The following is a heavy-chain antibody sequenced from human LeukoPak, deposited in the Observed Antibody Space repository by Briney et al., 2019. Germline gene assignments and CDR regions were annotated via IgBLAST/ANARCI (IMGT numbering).Heavy chain of an antibody. V-gene: IGHV3-11*04. CDR2: ITSSGSTR. CDR1: GFTFSDYD. CDR3: ARAKYDSGGYYYSGFDI. J-gene: IGHJ3*02. Sequence: PGGSLRLSCAASGFTFSDYDMSWIRQAPGKGLEWVSYITSSGSTRYYADSVEGRFTMSRDNAKKSLYLQMNSLRAEDTAVYYCARAKYDSGGYYYSGFDIWGQGTMVTVSS. D-gene: IGHD3-22*01.